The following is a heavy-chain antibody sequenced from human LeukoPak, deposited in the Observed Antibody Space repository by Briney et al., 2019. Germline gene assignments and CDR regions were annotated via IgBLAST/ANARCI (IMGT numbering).Heavy chain of an antibody. V-gene: IGHV3-49*04. CDR3: TRGSLLFSYYYYMDV. Sequence: GGSLRLSCTASGFTFGDYAMTWVRQAPGKGLEWVGFIRSQTYGGTTEYAASVKGRFTISRDDSKSIAYLQMHSLKTEDTAVYYCTRGSLLFSYYYYMDVWGKGTTVTISS. J-gene: IGHJ6*03. CDR2: IRSQTYGGTT. D-gene: IGHD2-21*02. CDR1: GFTFGDYA.